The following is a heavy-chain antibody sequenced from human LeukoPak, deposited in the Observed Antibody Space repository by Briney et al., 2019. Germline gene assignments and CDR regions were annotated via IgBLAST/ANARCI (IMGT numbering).Heavy chain of an antibody. CDR2: IYYSGST. Sequence: PSETLSLTCAVYGGSFSGYYWSWIRQPPGKGLEWIGYIYYSGSTNYNPSLKSRVTISVDTSKNQFSLRLSSVTAADTAVYYCARDKGIALSGPRNNWFDPWGQGALVTVSS. J-gene: IGHJ5*02. CDR3: ARDKGIALSGPRNNWFDP. D-gene: IGHD6-19*01. V-gene: IGHV4-59*12. CDR1: GGSFSGYY.